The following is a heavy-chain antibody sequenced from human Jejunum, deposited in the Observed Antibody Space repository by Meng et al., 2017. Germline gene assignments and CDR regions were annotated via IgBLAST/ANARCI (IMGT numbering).Heavy chain of an antibody. V-gene: IGHV4-4*02. CDR1: GGPNESNHW. J-gene: IGHJ2*01. CDR2: VYHSGST. Sequence: QVHLQERGPGLVTPSATLSIICVGSGGPNESNHWWTWIRQPPGQGLEWIGEVYHSGSTHYNPSLQSRVTISIDNSKNRFSLSLNSVTAADTAIYYCTRADYVRYFDLWGRGTLVTVSS. D-gene: IGHD3-10*02. CDR3: TRADYVRYFDL.